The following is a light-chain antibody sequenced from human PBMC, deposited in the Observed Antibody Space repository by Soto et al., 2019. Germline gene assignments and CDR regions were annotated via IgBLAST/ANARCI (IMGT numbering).Light chain of an antibody. CDR3: SSYAGSNTCV. V-gene: IGLV2-8*01. CDR2: EVS. CDR1: SSDIGYYKY. Sequence: QSALTQPPSASESLGQSVTISCTGSSSDIGYYKYVSWYQQYPGKAPTVIIYEVSKRPSGVPDRFSGSKSGNTASLTVSGLQAEDEAEYYCSSYAGSNTCVFGGGTKLTVL. J-gene: IGLJ2*01.